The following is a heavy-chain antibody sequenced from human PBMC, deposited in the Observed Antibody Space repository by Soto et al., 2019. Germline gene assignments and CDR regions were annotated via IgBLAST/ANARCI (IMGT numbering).Heavy chain of an antibody. CDR1: GFTFSNAW. J-gene: IGHJ3*02. CDR2: IKSKTDGGTT. D-gene: IGHD2-2*01. CDR3: TTEEVVVPAVKDAFDI. Sequence: GGSLRLSCAASGFTFSNAWMSWVRQAPGKGLEWVGRIKSKTDGGTTDYAAPVKGRFTISRDDSKNTLYLQMNSLKTEDTAVYYCTTEEVVVPAVKDAFDIWGQGTMVTVSS. V-gene: IGHV3-15*01.